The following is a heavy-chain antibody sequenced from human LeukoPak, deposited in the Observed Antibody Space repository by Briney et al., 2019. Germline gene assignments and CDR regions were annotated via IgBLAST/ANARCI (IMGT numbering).Heavy chain of an antibody. CDR1: GGSISSGDYY. CDR3: ARVGDSSGYDYPNWFDP. Sequence: SETLSLTCTVSGGSISSGDYYWSWIRQPPGKGLEWIGYIYYSGSTYYNPSLKSRVTISVDTSKNQFSLKLSSVTAADTAVYYCARVGDSSGYDYPNWFDPWGQGTPVTVSS. J-gene: IGHJ5*02. V-gene: IGHV4-30-4*01. D-gene: IGHD5-12*01. CDR2: IYYSGST.